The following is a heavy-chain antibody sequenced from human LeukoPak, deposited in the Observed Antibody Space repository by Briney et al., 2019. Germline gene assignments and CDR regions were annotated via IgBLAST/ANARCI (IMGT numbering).Heavy chain of an antibody. D-gene: IGHD1-26*01. V-gene: IGHV3-30*18. CDR3: AKDPASGSSYYFYGMEV. CDR2: MSYDGGNK. Sequence: SLRLSCTASGFTFSAYAMHWVRQAPGKGLEWVAVMSYDGGNKYYADSVKGRFTISRDNSKNTLYLQVNSLRPEDTAVYYCAKDPASGSSYYFYGMEVWGQGTTVTVSS. J-gene: IGHJ6*02. CDR1: GFTFSAYA.